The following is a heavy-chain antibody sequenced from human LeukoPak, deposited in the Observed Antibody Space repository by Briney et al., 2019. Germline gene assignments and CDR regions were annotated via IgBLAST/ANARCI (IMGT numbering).Heavy chain of an antibody. Sequence: ASVKVSCKASGYTFTSYGITWVRQAPGQGLEWMGWISAYNGKTNYAQKFQGRVTLTTDTSTSTAYMELRSLRSDDTAVYYCARAYYDFWSGYYATYGMDVWGQGTTVTVSS. CDR1: GYTFTSYG. CDR3: ARAYYDFWSGYYATYGMDV. CDR2: ISAYNGKT. V-gene: IGHV1-18*01. J-gene: IGHJ6*02. D-gene: IGHD3-3*01.